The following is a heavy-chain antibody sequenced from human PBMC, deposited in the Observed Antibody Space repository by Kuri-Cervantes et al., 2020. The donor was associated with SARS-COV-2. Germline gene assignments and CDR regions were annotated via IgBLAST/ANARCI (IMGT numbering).Heavy chain of an antibody. CDR1: GFTFSSYS. CDR2: ISSSSSYI. Sequence: GGSLRLSCAASGFTFSSYSMNWVRQAPGKGLEWVSSISSSSSYIYYADSVKGRFTISRDNAKNSLYLQMNSLRAEDTAVYYCAGGSSSTYFDYWGQGTLVTVSS. J-gene: IGHJ4*02. D-gene: IGHD6-6*01. V-gene: IGHV3-21*01. CDR3: AGGSSSTYFDY.